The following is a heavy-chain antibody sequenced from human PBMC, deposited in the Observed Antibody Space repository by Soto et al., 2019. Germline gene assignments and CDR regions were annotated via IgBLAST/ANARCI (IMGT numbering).Heavy chain of an antibody. CDR3: ARDVGNIAARPLDY. J-gene: IGHJ4*02. D-gene: IGHD6-6*01. CDR1: GFTFSSYG. Sequence: PGGSLRLSCAASGFTFSSYGMHWVRQAPGKGLEWVAVISYDGSNKYYADSVKGRFTISRDNSKNTLYLQMNSLRAEDTAVYYCARDVGNIAARPLDYWGQGTLVTVSS. V-gene: IGHV3-30*03. CDR2: ISYDGSNK.